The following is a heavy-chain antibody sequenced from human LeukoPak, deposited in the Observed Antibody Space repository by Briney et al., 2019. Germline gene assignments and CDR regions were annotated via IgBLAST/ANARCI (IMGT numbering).Heavy chain of an antibody. CDR2: ISSSSSYI. V-gene: IGHV3-21*01. J-gene: IGHJ4*02. CDR1: GFTFSSYS. D-gene: IGHD6-6*01. CDR3: AREEQLDDYFDY. Sequence: GGSLRLSCAASGFTFSSYSMNWVRQAPGKGLEWVSSISSSSSYINYADSVKGRFTISRDNAKNSLYLQMNSLRAEDTAVYYCAREEQLDDYFDYWGQGTLVTVSS.